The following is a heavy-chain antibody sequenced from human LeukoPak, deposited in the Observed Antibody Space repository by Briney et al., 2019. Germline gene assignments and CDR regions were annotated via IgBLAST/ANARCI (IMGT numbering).Heavy chain of an antibody. Sequence: PGRSLRLSCAASGFTFDDYAMHRVRQAPGKGLEWVSGISWNSGSIGYADSVKGRFTISRDNAKNSLYLQMNSLRAEDTALYYCAKRSFNYYDSSGHFDYWGQGTLVTVSS. CDR3: AKRSFNYYDSSGHFDY. V-gene: IGHV3-9*01. CDR2: ISWNSGSI. CDR1: GFTFDDYA. J-gene: IGHJ4*02. D-gene: IGHD3-22*01.